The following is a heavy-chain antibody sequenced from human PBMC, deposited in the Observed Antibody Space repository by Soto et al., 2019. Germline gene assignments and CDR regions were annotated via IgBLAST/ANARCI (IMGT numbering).Heavy chain of an antibody. D-gene: IGHD3-16*01. Sequence: SGPTLVNPTQTLTLTCTFSGFSLTTIGLGVGWIRQPPGKALEWLAVIYWNDDKRYNPSLRSRLAITKDTSKNQVVLTMTNMDPVDTATYYCGLRRESYDYYGLDVWGQGTTVTVSS. CDR2: IYWNDDK. V-gene: IGHV2-5*01. CDR1: GFSLTTIGLG. J-gene: IGHJ6*02. CDR3: GLRRESYDYYGLDV.